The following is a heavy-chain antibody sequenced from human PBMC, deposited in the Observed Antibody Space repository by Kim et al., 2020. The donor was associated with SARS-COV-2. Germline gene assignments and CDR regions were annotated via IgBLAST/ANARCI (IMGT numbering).Heavy chain of an antibody. V-gene: IGHV3-30*18. CDR2: ISYDGSNK. J-gene: IGHJ4*02. Sequence: GGSLRLSCAASGFTFSSYGMHWVRQAPGEGLEWVAVISYDGSNKYYADSVKGRFTISRDNSKNTLYLQMNSLRAEDTAVYYCANGPTGTISNWGQGTLVTVSS. CDR1: GFTFSSYG. D-gene: IGHD1-7*01. CDR3: ANGPTGTISN.